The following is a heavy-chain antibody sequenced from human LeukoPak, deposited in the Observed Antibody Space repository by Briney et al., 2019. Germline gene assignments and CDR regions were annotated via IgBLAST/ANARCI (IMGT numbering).Heavy chain of an antibody. CDR3: ARARYFPTHYFDY. D-gene: IGHD3-9*01. J-gene: IGHJ4*02. CDR1: GFTVSNNY. Sequence: GGSLRLSCAASGFTVSNNYMSWVCQAPGKGLEWVSVIYSGGSTYYADSVKGRFTISRDDSKNTLYLQMNSLRAEDTAVYYCARARYFPTHYFDYWGQGTLVTVSS. CDR2: IYSGGST. V-gene: IGHV3-53*01.